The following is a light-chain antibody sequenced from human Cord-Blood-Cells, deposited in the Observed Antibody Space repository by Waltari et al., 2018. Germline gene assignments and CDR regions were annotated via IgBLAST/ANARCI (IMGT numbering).Light chain of an antibody. J-gene: IGLJ3*02. Sequence: QSALTQPASVSGSPGQSITISCTGTSSDVGGYNYVSWYQQHPGKAPKLMIYDVSNRPSWVSNCFSGSKSGNTASLTISGLQAEDEADYYCSSYTSSSTLTFGQGTK. V-gene: IGLV2-14*01. CDR3: SSYTSSSTLT. CDR1: SSDVGGYNY. CDR2: DVS.